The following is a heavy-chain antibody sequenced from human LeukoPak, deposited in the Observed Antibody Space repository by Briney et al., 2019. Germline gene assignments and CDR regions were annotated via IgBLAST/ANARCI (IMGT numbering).Heavy chain of an antibody. CDR3: AKGDDILTGYFKFDY. Sequence: GGSLRLSCAASGFTFSSYGMHWVRQAPGKGLEWVAVIWYDGSNKYYADSVKGRFTISRDNSKNTLYLQMNSLRAEDTAVYYCAKGDDILTGYFKFDYWGQGTLVTVSS. D-gene: IGHD3-9*01. CDR1: GFTFSSYG. CDR2: IWYDGSNK. J-gene: IGHJ4*02. V-gene: IGHV3-33*06.